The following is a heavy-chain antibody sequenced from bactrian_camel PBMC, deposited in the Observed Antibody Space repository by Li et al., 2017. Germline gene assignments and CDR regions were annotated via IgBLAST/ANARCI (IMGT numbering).Heavy chain of an antibody. CDR1: GDTYSANY. CDR2: INSDGST. CDR3: ATEGIWVGYFRN. V-gene: IGHV3S53*01. J-gene: IGHJ4*01. Sequence: VQLVESGGGSVKTGGSLRLSCAASGDTYSANYIGWFRQAPGKEREGVAAINSDGSTSYADSVKGRFTISKDDAANTVYLQMNSLKTEDTAVYYCATEGIWVGYFRNWGQGTQVTV. D-gene: IGHD5*01.